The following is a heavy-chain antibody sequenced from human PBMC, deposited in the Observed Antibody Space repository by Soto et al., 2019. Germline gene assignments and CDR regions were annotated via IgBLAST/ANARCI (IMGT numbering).Heavy chain of an antibody. CDR3: VKDGPYSSSSFAFDI. Sequence: GGSLRLSCSASGFTFSSYAMHWVRQAPGKGLEYVSAISSNGGSTYYADSVKGRFTISRDNSKNTLYLQMSSLRAEDTAVYYCVKDGPYSSSSFAFDIWGQGTMVTVSS. D-gene: IGHD6-6*01. CDR2: ISSNGGST. CDR1: GFTFSSYA. V-gene: IGHV3-64D*06. J-gene: IGHJ3*02.